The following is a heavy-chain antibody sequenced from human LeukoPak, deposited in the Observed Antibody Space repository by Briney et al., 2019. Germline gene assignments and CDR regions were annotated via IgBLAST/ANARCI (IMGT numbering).Heavy chain of an antibody. CDR3: AIRLSITIFGVVTHAPFDP. CDR1: GYTFTSYG. Sequence: ASVKVSCKASGYTFTSYGSSWVRQAPGQGLEWMGWISAYNGNTNYAQKLQGRVTMTTDTSTSTAYMELRSLRSDDTAVYYCAIRLSITIFGVVTHAPFDPWGQGTLVTVSS. CDR2: ISAYNGNT. D-gene: IGHD3-3*01. V-gene: IGHV1-18*01. J-gene: IGHJ5*02.